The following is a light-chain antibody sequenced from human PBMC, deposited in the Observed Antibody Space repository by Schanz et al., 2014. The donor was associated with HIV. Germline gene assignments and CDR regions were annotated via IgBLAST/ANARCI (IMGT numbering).Light chain of an antibody. CDR1: DSNIGSNT. V-gene: IGLV1-44*01. Sequence: QSVLTQPPSASGTPGQGVTISCSGRDSNIGSNTVNWYQHLPGSAPKLLIYYDNQRPSGVPDRVSGSRSGTSASLAISGLQSGDEADYYCAAWDDTLKGYVFGSGTKVTVL. J-gene: IGLJ6*01. CDR2: YDN. CDR3: AAWDDTLKGYV.